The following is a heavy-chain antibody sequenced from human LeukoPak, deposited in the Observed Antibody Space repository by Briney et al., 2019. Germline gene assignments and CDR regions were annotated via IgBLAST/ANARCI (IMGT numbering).Heavy chain of an antibody. V-gene: IGHV3-9*01. D-gene: IGHD2-15*01. CDR3: AKVRSSGWFQGSFDI. J-gene: IGHJ3*02. Sequence: QPGGSLRLSCAASGFTFDDYAMHWIRQAPGKGLEWVSGISWNSGMIGYSDSVKGRFTISRDNAKNSLYLQMNSLRPEDTALFYCAKVRSSGWFQGSFDIWGQGTMVTVSS. CDR1: GFTFDDYA. CDR2: ISWNSGMI.